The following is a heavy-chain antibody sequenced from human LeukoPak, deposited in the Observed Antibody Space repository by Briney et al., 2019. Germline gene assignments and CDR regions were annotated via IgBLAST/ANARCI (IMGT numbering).Heavy chain of an antibody. CDR3: ARHGGIYSYGL. V-gene: IGHV4-34*01. CDR2: INHSGST. J-gene: IGHJ4*02. D-gene: IGHD5-18*01. CDR1: GYSISSGYY. Sequence: PSETLSLTCAVSGYSISSGYYWSWIRQPPGKGLEWIGEINHSGSTNHNPSLKSRVTISVDTSKNQFSLKLSSVIAADTAVYYCARHGGIYSYGLWGQGILVTVSS.